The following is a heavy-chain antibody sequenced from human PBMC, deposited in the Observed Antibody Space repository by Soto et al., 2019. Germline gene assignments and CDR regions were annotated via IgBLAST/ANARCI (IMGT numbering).Heavy chain of an antibody. CDR2: INNSSTTI. V-gene: IGHV3-48*01. Sequence: GGSLRLSCAASGFTFSTYTMNWVRQAPGKGQEWVSYINNSSTTIDYADSVKGRFTISRDNAKNSLYLQMNSLSVEDTAVYYCARDRGKYSFDYWGQGTQVTVSS. J-gene: IGHJ4*02. CDR1: GFTFSTYT. CDR3: ARDRGKYSFDY. D-gene: IGHD3-10*01.